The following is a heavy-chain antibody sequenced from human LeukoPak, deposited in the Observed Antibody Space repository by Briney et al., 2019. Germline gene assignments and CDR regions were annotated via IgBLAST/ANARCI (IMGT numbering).Heavy chain of an antibody. Sequence: PGRSLRLSCAASGFTFSSYAMHWVRQAPGKGLEWVAVISYDGSNKYYADSVKGRFTISRDNSKNTLYLQMNSLRAEDTAVYYCARKGRGEARYYYMDVWGKGTTVTVSS. CDR2: ISYDGSNK. V-gene: IGHV3-30-3*01. J-gene: IGHJ6*03. CDR3: ARKGRGEARYYYMDV. CDR1: GFTFSSYA. D-gene: IGHD3-10*01.